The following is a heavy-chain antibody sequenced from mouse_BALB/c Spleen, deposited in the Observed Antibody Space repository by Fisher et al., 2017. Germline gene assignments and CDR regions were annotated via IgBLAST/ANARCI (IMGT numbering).Heavy chain of an antibody. D-gene: IGHD2-2*01. J-gene: IGHJ4*01. CDR3: ARYNDGWLRAMDY. Sequence: KFKGKATLTADKSSSTAYMELRSLTSEDSAVYYCARYNDGWLRAMDYWGQGTSVTVSS. V-gene: IGHV1-81*01.